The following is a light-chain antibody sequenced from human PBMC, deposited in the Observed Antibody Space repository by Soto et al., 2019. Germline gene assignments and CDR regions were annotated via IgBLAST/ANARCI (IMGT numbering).Light chain of an antibody. V-gene: IGLV2-11*01. Sequence: QSALTQPRSVSGSPGQSVTISCTGTSSDVGGYNYVSWYQHHPGKAPKLMIYDVSKRPSGVPDRFSGSKSGNTASLTISGLQAEDEADYYCCSYAGSYHWVFGGGTKVTVL. CDR3: CSYAGSYHWV. CDR2: DVS. J-gene: IGLJ3*02. CDR1: SSDVGGYNY.